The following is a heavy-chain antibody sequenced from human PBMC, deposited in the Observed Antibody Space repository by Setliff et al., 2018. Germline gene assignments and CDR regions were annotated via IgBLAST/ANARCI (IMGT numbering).Heavy chain of an antibody. J-gene: IGHJ6*03. V-gene: IGHV3-21*01. CDR1: GFTFSSYA. CDR3: ARESSITIFGVPYYYYYMDV. CDR2: ISSSSSYI. D-gene: IGHD3-3*01. Sequence: PGGSLRLSCAASGFTFSSYAMSWVRQAPGKGLEWVSSISSSSSYIYYADSVKGRFTISRDNAKNSLYLQMNSLRAEDTAVYYCARESSITIFGVPYYYYYMDVWGKGTTVTVSS.